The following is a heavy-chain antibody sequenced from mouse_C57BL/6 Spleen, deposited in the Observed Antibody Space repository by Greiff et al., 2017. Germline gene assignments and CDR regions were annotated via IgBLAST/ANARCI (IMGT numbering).Heavy chain of an antibody. CDR1: GYTFTSYW. Sequence: QVQLQQPGAELVKPGASVKLSCKASGYTFTSYWMHWVKQRPGQGLEWIGMINPNSGSTNYNEKFKSKATLTVDTSSSTAYMQLSSLTSEDTAVYYCARGDEYDYAMDYWGQGTSVTVSS. CDR2: INPNSGST. V-gene: IGHV1-64*01. J-gene: IGHJ4*01. CDR3: ARGDEYDYAMDY. D-gene: IGHD5-1*01.